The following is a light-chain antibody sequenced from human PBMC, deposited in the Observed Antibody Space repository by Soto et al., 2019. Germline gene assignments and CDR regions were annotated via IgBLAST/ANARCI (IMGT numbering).Light chain of an antibody. CDR1: QSVSSS. J-gene: IGKJ4*01. CDR3: QQRRNWPLT. Sequence: ETVLTQSPATLSSSPGERVTLSCRASQSVSSSLAWFQQKPGQAPRLLIYDASNRATGIPARFSGSGSGTDFTLTISSLEPEDFAVYYCQQRRNWPLTFGGGTKVEIK. CDR2: DAS. V-gene: IGKV3-11*01.